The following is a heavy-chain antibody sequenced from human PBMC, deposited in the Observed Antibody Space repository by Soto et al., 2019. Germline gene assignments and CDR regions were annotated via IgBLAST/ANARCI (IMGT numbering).Heavy chain of an antibody. CDR3: ASLNGDSSPDY. Sequence: QLQLQESGPGLVKPSETLSLTCTVSGGSISSSSYYWGWIRQPPGKGLEWIASSYYSGSTYYNPSLKSRVTISVDTSKNQCSLKLSSVTAADTAVYYCASLNGDSSPDYWGQGTLVTVSS. CDR2: SYYSGST. D-gene: IGHD6-13*01. CDR1: GGSISSSSYY. J-gene: IGHJ4*02. V-gene: IGHV4-39*01.